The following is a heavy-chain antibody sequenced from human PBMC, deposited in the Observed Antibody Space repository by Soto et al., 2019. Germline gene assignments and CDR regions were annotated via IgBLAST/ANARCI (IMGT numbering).Heavy chain of an antibody. D-gene: IGHD5-18*01. V-gene: IGHV3-30*18. CDR2: ISYDGSNK. CDR1: GFTFSSYG. Sequence: GGSLRLSCAASGFTFSSYGMHWVRQAPGKGLEWVAVISYDGSNKYYADSVKGRFTISRDNSKNTLYLQMNSLRAEDTAVYYCAKDARRYSHGPKYFDYWGQGTLVTVSS. J-gene: IGHJ4*02. CDR3: AKDARRYSHGPKYFDY.